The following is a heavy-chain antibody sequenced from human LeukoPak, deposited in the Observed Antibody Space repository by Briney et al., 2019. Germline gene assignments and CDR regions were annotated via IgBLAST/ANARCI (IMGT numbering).Heavy chain of an antibody. J-gene: IGHJ4*02. V-gene: IGHV3-23*01. D-gene: IGHD2-2*01. CDR2: ISGSGGST. CDR1: GFTFSGYA. CDR3: AKVTFGCSSTSCHFDY. Sequence: GGSLRLSCAASGFTFSGYAMSWVRQAPGKGLEWVSAISGSGGSTYYADSVKGRFTISRDNSKNTLYLQMNSLRAEDTAVYYCAKVTFGCSSTSCHFDYWGQGTLVTVSS.